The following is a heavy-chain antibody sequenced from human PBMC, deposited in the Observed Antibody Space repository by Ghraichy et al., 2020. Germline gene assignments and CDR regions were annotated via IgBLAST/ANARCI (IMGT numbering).Heavy chain of an antibody. J-gene: IGHJ4*02. CDR2: IYYSGST. D-gene: IGHD3-22*01. Sequence: SQTLSLTCTVSGGSISSYYWSWIRQPPGKGLEWIGYIYYSGSTNYNPSLKSRVTISVDTSKNQFSLKLSSVTAADTAVYYCARDGYYDGYFDYWGQGTLVTVSS. V-gene: IGHV4-59*01. CDR1: GGSISSYY. CDR3: ARDGYYDGYFDY.